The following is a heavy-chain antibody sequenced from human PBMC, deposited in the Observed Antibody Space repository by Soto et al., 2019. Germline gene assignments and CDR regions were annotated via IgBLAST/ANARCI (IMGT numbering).Heavy chain of an antibody. J-gene: IGHJ6*02. Sequence: QVQLQESGPGLVKPSATLSLTCTVSGGSISSYYWSWIRQPAGKGLEWIGRIYTSGSTNYNPSLKSRVTMSVDTSKNQFSLTLSCVTDADTAVYYCARSSGGIRGYSSAVGGLGVCGQRTTVTVS. CDR1: GGSISSYY. CDR3: ARSSGGIRGYSSAVGGLGV. CDR2: IYTSGST. V-gene: IGHV4-4*07. D-gene: IGHD6-19*01.